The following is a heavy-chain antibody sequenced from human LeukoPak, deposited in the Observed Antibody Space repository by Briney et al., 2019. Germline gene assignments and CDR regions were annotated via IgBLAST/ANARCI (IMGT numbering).Heavy chain of an antibody. V-gene: IGHV3-23*01. J-gene: IGHJ4*02. D-gene: IGHD6-6*01. CDR3: AKGAPSSSSIFDF. CDR2: LSGSGGDT. CDR1: GFTFCHNA. Sequence: PGGSLRLSCVASGFTFCHNAMAWVRQAPGERLEWVSALSGSGGDTFYADSVKGRFTISRDNSKNTLYLQLSSLRPDDTAVYYCAKGAPSSSSIFDFWGPGTLVTVSS.